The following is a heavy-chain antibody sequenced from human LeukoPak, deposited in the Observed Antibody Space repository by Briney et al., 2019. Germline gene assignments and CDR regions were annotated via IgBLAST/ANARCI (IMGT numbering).Heavy chain of an antibody. CDR2: IYHSGST. D-gene: IGHD6-19*01. J-gene: IGHJ4*02. CDR3: ARVYSSGPFDY. V-gene: IGHV4-38-2*02. CDR1: GYSISSGYY. Sequence: SETLSLTCTVFGYSISSGYYWGWIRQPPGKGLEWIGSIYHSGSTYYNPSLKSRVTISVDTSKKYFSLQLNSVTPEDTAVYYCARVYSSGPFDYWGQGTLVTVSS.